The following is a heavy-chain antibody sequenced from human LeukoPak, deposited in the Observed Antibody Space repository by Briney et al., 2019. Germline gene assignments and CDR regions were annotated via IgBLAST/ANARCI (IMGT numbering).Heavy chain of an antibody. CDR2: ISYDGSNK. V-gene: IGHV3-30-3*01. Sequence: GGSLRLSCAASGFTFSSYAMHWVRQAPGKGLEWVAVISYDGSNKYYADSVKGRFTTSRDNSKNTLYLQMNSLRAEDTAVYYCARGPLGGGSYYRGVIVDYWGQGTLVTVSS. J-gene: IGHJ4*02. CDR1: GFTFSSYA. CDR3: ARGPLGGGSYYRGVIVDY. D-gene: IGHD1-26*01.